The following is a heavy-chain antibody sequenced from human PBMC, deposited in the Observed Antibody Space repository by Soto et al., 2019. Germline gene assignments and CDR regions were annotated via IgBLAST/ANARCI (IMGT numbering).Heavy chain of an antibody. V-gene: IGHV3-23*01. CDR3: ANGGYSYGIYYYYGMDV. CDR2: ISGSGGST. Sequence: GGSLRLSCAASGFTFSSYAMSWVRQAPGKGLEWVSAISGSGGSTYYADSVKGRFTISRDNSKNTLYLQMNSLRAEDTAVYYCANGGYSYGIYYYYGMDVWGQGTTVTVSS. CDR1: GFTFSSYA. D-gene: IGHD5-18*01. J-gene: IGHJ6*02.